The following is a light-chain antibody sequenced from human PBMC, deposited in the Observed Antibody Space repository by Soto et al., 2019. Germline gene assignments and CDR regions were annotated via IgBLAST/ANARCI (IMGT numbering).Light chain of an antibody. J-gene: IGLJ2*01. V-gene: IGLV1-44*01. CDR3: VAWDDSLNGYVV. Sequence: QSVPTQPPSASRTPGQRVTISCSGSSDNIGSNTVNWYQQLPGTAPKLVIYSNNQRPSGVPDRFSGSKSGTSASLAISGHQSEDEADYYCVAWDDSLNGYVVFGGGTKVTVL. CDR1: SDNIGSNT. CDR2: SNN.